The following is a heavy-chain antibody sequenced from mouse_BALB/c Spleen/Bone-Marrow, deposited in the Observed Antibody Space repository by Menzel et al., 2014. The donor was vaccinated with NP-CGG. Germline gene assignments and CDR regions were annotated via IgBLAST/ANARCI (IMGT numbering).Heavy chain of an antibody. CDR2: IWGDGST. Sequence: QVQLQQSGPGLVAPSQSPSITCTVSGFSSTSNGVSWVRQPPGKGLEWLGVIWGDGSTKYHSALISRLSISKDNSKSRVFLKLNSLHTDDTATYYCAKPEDGYAMDYWGQGTSVTVSS. V-gene: IGHV2-3*01. D-gene: IGHD2-3*01. J-gene: IGHJ4*01. CDR3: AKPEDGYAMDY. CDR1: GFSSTSNG.